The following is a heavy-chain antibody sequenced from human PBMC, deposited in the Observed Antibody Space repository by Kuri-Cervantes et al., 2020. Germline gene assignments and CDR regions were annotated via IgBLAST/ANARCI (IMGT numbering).Heavy chain of an antibody. Sequence: LSLTCAASGFTFDDYAMHWVRQAPGKGLEWVSGISWNSGSIGYADSVKGRFTISRDNSKNTLYLQMNSLRAEDTAVYYCARGSLLWFGENAFDIWGQGTMVTVSS. CDR1: GFTFDDYA. J-gene: IGHJ3*02. CDR2: ISWNSGSI. D-gene: IGHD3-10*01. V-gene: IGHV3-9*01. CDR3: ARGSLLWFGENAFDI.